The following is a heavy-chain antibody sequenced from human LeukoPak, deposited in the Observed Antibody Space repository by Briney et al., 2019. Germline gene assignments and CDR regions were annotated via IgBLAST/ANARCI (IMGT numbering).Heavy chain of an antibody. CDR1: GFTFSNYA. D-gene: IGHD4-17*01. V-gene: IGHV3-23*01. Sequence: GGSLRLSCAASGFTFSNYAMNWVRQAPGKGLEWVSGISGSASSTYYADSMKGRFTIARDNSKNTLYLQMNSLRAEDTAVYYCAKNYGDYEDVFDYWGQGSLVTVSS. CDR2: ISGSASST. CDR3: AKNYGDYEDVFDY. J-gene: IGHJ4*02.